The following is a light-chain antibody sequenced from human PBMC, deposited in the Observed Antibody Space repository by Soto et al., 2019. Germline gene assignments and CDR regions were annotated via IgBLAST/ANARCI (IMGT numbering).Light chain of an antibody. CDR1: STNIGRNP. J-gene: IGLJ2*01. CDR2: GND. Sequence: QSVLTQPPSASGTPGQRVTISCSGTSTNIGRNPVYWYQQLPGTAPKLLIYGNDQRPSGVPDRFPGSKSGASASLAISGLRSEGEADYYCAAWDDSLSGVVFGGGTK. CDR3: AAWDDSLSGVV. V-gene: IGLV1-47*02.